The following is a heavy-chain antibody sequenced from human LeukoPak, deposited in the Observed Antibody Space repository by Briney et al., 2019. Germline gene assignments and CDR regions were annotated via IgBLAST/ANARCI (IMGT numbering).Heavy chain of an antibody. CDR1: GYTLTGYY. D-gene: IGHD4-17*01. Sequence: ASVKVSCKASGYTLTGYYMHWVRQAPGQGLEWMGWINPNSGGTNYAQKFQGRVTMTRDTSISTAYMELSRLKSDDTAVYFCARDRIYGDYEYDFDYWGQGTLVTVSS. CDR2: INPNSGGT. CDR3: ARDRIYGDYEYDFDY. J-gene: IGHJ4*02. V-gene: IGHV1-2*02.